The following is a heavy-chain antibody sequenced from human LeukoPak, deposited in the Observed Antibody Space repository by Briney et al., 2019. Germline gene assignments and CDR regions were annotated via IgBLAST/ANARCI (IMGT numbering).Heavy chain of an antibody. V-gene: IGHV3-30*02. Sequence: PGGSLRLSCAASGFTFSSYGMHWVRQAPGKGLEWVAFIRYDGSNKYYADSVKGRFTISRDNSKNTLYLQMNSLRAEDTAVYYCAKEPLYDSSGYPSDYYYYMDVWGKGTTVTVSS. CDR2: IRYDGSNK. CDR3: AKEPLYDSSGYPSDYYYYMDV. CDR1: GFTFSSYG. J-gene: IGHJ6*03. D-gene: IGHD3-22*01.